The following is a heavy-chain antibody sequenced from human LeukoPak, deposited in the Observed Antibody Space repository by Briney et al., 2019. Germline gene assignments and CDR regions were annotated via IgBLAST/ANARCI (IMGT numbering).Heavy chain of an antibody. CDR2: IFPGDSDT. CDR3: ARQGGLVATIGSLEY. J-gene: IGHJ4*02. V-gene: IGHV5-51*01. CDR1: GYSFTSYW. Sequence: KFGESLKISCKGSGYSFTSYWIGWVRQMPGKGLEWMGIIFPGDSDTRYSPSFQGQVTISADKSISTAYLQWTSPKASDTAMYYCARQGGLVATIGSLEYWGQGIFVTVSS. D-gene: IGHD5-12*01.